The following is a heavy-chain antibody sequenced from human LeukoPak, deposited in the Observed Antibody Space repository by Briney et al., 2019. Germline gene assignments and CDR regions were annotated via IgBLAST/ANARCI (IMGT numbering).Heavy chain of an antibody. Sequence: ASVKVSCKSSGYTFTSYYMHWVRQAPGQGLEWMGIINPSGGSTSYAQKFQGRVTMTRDMSTSTVYMELSSLRSEDTAVCYCARGYGRTGLAHWGQGTLVTVSS. V-gene: IGHV1-46*01. CDR1: GYTFTSYY. CDR2: INPSGGST. J-gene: IGHJ5*02. D-gene: IGHD5-18*01. CDR3: ARGYGRTGLAH.